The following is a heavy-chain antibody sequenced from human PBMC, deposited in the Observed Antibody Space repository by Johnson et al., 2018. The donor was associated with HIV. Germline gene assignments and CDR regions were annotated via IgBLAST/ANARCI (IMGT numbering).Heavy chain of an antibody. V-gene: IGHV3-11*04. CDR2: ISSSGSTI. CDR3: ARDRGSSSWYRDAFDI. J-gene: IGHJ3*02. CDR1: GFTFSDYY. Sequence: QVQLVESGGGLVQPGGSLRLSCAASGFTFSDYYMSWIRQAPVKGLEWVSYISSSGSTIYYADSVKGRFTISRDNAKNSLYLQMNSLRAEDTAVYYCARDRGSSSWYRDAFDIWGQGTMVTVSS. D-gene: IGHD6-13*01.